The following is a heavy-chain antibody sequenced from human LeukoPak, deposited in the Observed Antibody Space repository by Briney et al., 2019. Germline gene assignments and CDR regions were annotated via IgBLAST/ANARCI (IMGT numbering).Heavy chain of an antibody. J-gene: IGHJ3*02. D-gene: IGHD5-24*01. CDR3: APGRGWLYAFDI. V-gene: IGHV1-69*04. Sequence: SVKVSCKASGGTFSSYAISWVRQAPGQGLEWMGRIIPILGIANYAQKFQGRVTITADKSTSTDYMELSSLRSEDTAVYYCAPGRGWLYAFDIWGQGTMVTVSS. CDR1: GGTFSSYA. CDR2: IIPILGIA.